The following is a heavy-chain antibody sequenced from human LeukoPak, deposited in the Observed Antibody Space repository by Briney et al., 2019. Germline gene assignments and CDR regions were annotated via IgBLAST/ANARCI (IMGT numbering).Heavy chain of an antibody. J-gene: IGHJ4*02. Sequence: SETLSLTCTVSGGSISSYYWSWIRQPPGKGLEWIGYIYYSGSTNYNPSLKSRVTISVDTSKNQFSLKLSSVIAADTAAYYCARVHYYDNSGYWFFDYWGQGTLVTVSS. CDR3: ARVHYYDNSGYWFFDY. CDR2: IYYSGST. CDR1: GGSISSYY. V-gene: IGHV4-59*12. D-gene: IGHD3-22*01.